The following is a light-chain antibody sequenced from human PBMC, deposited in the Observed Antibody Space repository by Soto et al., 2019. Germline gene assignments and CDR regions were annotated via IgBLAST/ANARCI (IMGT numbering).Light chain of an antibody. Sequence: DIQMTRCPSSLSASLGDRVSFTCQTGKDISKFLNWYQNKPGEAPSXXIYDASKSHFGVPSRFSGSGAGKDVTFTISSLQPEDNATEYCQQYEKRPYTFGQGTKVDIK. CDR2: DAS. CDR3: QQYEKRPYT. V-gene: IGKV1-33*01. J-gene: IGKJ1*01. CDR1: KDISKF.